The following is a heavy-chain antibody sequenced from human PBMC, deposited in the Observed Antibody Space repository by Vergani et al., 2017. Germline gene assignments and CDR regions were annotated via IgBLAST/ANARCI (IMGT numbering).Heavy chain of an antibody. D-gene: IGHD3-9*01. V-gene: IGHV1-69*08. Sequence: QVQLVQSGAEVKKPGSSVKVSCKASGGTFSSYTISWVRQAPGQGLEWMGRIIPILGIANYAQKFQGRVTITADKSTSTAYMELSSLRSEDTAVYYGARESAYFSELFDHAPPHPFDYWGQGTLVTVSS. CDR1: GGTFSSYT. J-gene: IGHJ4*02. CDR3: ARESAYFSELFDHAPPHPFDY. CDR2: IIPILGIA.